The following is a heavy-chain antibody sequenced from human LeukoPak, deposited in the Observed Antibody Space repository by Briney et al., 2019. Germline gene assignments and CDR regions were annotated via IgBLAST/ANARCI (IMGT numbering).Heavy chain of an antibody. V-gene: IGHV3-23*01. CDR2: ISGSGGST. J-gene: IGHJ3*02. Sequence: PGGSLRLSCAASGFTFSSYAMSWVRQAPGKGLEWVSAISGSGGSTYYADSVKGRFTISRDNSKNTLYLQMNSLRAEDTAVYYCAKTYYYDSSGYPDAFDIWGQGRMVTVSS. CDR3: AKTYYYDSSGYPDAFDI. D-gene: IGHD3-22*01. CDR1: GFTFSSYA.